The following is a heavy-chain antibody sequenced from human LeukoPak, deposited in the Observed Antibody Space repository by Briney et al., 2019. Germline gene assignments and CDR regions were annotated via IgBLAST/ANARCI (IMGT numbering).Heavy chain of an antibody. D-gene: IGHD3-22*01. CDR3: ARAYYFASSGYYFPVDY. V-gene: IGHV1-2*02. CDR2: INPNSGGT. J-gene: IGHJ4*02. CDR1: GYTFTGYY. Sequence: ASVKVSCKASGYTFTGYYMHWVRHSPEQGLEWMGWINPNSGGTNYAQKFQGRVTMTRDTSTSTVYMELSSLRSEDPAVYYCARAYYFASSGYYFPVDYWGQGTLVTVSS.